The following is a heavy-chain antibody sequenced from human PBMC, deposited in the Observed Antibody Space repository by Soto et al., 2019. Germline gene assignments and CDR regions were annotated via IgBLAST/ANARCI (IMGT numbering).Heavy chain of an antibody. D-gene: IGHD3-22*01. V-gene: IGHV3-23*01. CDR3: TTGTTPNYYDSSGYYGSPGWFDP. Sequence: GGSLRLSCAPSGFTFSSYAMSWVRQAPGKGLEWVSVISGSGATTFYADSVKGRFTISRDNSKNTLYLQMNSLKTEDTAVYYCTTGTTPNYYDSSGYYGSPGWFDPWGQGTLVTVSS. J-gene: IGHJ5*02. CDR2: ISGSGATT. CDR1: GFTFSSYA.